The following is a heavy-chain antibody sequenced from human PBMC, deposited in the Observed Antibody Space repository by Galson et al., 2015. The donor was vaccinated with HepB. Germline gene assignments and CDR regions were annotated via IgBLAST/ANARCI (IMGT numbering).Heavy chain of an antibody. D-gene: IGHD3-10*01. CDR2: ISSTGTTM. J-gene: IGHJ2*01. CDR3: ARVYFGSGSSSAYWYFDL. Sequence: SLRLSCAASGFTFSSYTMNWVRQAPGKGLESVSYISSTGTTMYYADSAKGRFTNSRDNAQNSLYLQMNSLRDEDTAVYYCARVYFGSGSSSAYWYFDLWGRGALVTVSS. CDR1: GFTFSSYT. V-gene: IGHV3-48*02.